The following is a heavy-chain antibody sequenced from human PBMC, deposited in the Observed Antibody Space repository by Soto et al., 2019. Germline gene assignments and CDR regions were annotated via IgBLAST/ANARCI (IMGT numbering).Heavy chain of an antibody. CDR2: TYYRSKCYK. CDR1: GDSVSSNSVA. CDR3: ARGHDGYVDN. J-gene: IGHJ4*02. D-gene: IGHD3-16*01. V-gene: IGHV6-1*01. Sequence: SQTLSLTCAISGDSVSSNSVAWNWIRQSPSRGLEWLGRTYYRSKCYKGYAVSVESRITIKPDTSKNQFSLQTNAVTPEDTAVYYCARGHDGYVDNWGQGTLVTVSS.